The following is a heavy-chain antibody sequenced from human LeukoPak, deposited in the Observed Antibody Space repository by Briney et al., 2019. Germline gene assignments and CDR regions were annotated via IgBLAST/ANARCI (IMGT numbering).Heavy chain of an antibody. J-gene: IGHJ4*02. CDR3: ARQLLLTFDY. CDR2: TIPLLGVA. D-gene: IGHD3-22*01. V-gene: IGHV1-69*04. CDR1: ADTFGSYA. Sequence: ASVKVSCKASADTFGSYAISWVRQAPGQGLEWMGRTIPLLGVAKYTQKFQCRVRISADTSTSTAYMELSSLRCEDTALYYCARQLLLTFDYPGQGTLVTV.